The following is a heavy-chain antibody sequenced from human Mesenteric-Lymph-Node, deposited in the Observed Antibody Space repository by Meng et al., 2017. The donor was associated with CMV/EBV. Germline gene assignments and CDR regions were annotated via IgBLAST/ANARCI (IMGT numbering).Heavy chain of an antibody. D-gene: IGHD5-24*01. J-gene: IGHJ6*02. CDR2: IRNDGGNK. V-gene: IGHV3-30*02. CDR3: ASPELSITQDYYGMDV. Sequence: GESLKISCGASGFIFSNSDMHWVRQAPGKGLEWVTYIRNDGGNKDYADSVKGRFTISRVNSKNTLYLQMDSLRPEDTAVYYCASPELSITQDYYGMDVWGQGTTVTVSS. CDR1: GFIFSNSD.